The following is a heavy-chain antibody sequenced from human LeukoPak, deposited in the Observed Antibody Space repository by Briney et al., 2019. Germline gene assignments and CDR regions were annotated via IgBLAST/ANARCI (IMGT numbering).Heavy chain of an antibody. V-gene: IGHV4-59*11. CDR3: ARVSPYGSDYYYHYMDV. Sequence: SETLSLTCTVSGGSISSHYWSWIRQPPGKGLEWIGYIYYSGSTNYNPSLKSRVTISVDTSKNQLSLKLSSVTAADTAVYYCARVSPYGSDYYYHYMDVWGKGTTVTVSS. CDR2: IYYSGST. J-gene: IGHJ6*03. CDR1: GGSISSHY. D-gene: IGHD3-10*01.